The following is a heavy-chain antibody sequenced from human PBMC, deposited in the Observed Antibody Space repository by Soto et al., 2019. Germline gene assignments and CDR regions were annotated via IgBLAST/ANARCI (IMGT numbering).Heavy chain of an antibody. D-gene: IGHD3-22*01. V-gene: IGHV1-46*01. CDR1: GYTFTSYY. J-gene: IGHJ4*02. CDR3: ARDKGYYYDSSGYEAPFDY. CDR2: INPSGGST. Sequence: ASGKVSCKASGYTFTSYYMHWVRQAPGQGLEWMGIINPSGGSTSYAQKFQGRVTMTRDTSTSTVYMELSSLRSEDTAVYYCARDKGYYYDSSGYEAPFDYWGQGTLVTVSS.